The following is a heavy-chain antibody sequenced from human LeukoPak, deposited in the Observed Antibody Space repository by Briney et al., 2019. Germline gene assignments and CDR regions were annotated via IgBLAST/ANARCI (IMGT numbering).Heavy chain of an antibody. CDR3: AKDEFEDTSLVFDN. D-gene: IGHD3-10*01. CDR2: IRYDGTNQ. CDR1: GFIFSKYG. J-gene: IGHJ4*02. V-gene: IGHV3-30*02. Sequence: GGSLRLSCAVSGFIFSKYGMHWVRQAPGKGLEWVTFIRYDGTNQFYADSVKGRFTISRDNSKNTLYLQMNSLRPEDTAVYFCAKDEFEDTSLVFDNRGQGTLVTVSS.